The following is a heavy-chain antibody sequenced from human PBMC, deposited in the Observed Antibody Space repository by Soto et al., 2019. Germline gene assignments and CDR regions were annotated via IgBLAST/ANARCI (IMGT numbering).Heavy chain of an antibody. CDR3: TTALKNYCSGGSCYVGASRY. J-gene: IGHJ4*02. CDR1: GYTFTSYG. D-gene: IGHD2-15*01. Sequence: GASVKVSCKASGYTFTSYGISWVRQAPGQGLEWMGWISAYNGNTNYAQKLQGRVTMTTDTSTSTAYMELRSLRSDDTAIYYCTTALKNYCSGGSCYVGASRYWGQGTLVTVSS. CDR2: ISAYNGNT. V-gene: IGHV1-18*01.